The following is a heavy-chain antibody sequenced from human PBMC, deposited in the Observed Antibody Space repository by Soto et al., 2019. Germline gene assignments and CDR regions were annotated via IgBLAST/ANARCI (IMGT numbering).Heavy chain of an antibody. V-gene: IGHV4-59*01. Sequence: QVQLQESGPGLVKPSETLSLTCTVSGGSISSYYWSWIRQPPGKGLEWIGYIYYSGATNYNPPLKSRVTISVATSTTQFSLKLSSVTAADPAVYYCARDRSRNWFDPWGQGTLVTVSS. D-gene: IGHD3-10*01. CDR2: IYYSGAT. CDR1: GGSISSYY. J-gene: IGHJ5*02. CDR3: ARDRSRNWFDP.